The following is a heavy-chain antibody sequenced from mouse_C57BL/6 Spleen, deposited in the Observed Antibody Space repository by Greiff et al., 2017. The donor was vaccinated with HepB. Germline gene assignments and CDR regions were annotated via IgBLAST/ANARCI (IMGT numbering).Heavy chain of an antibody. V-gene: IGHV5-4*01. CDR1: GFTFSSYA. J-gene: IGHJ4*01. Sequence: EVHLVESGGGLVKPGGSLKLSCAASGFTFSSYAMSWVRQTPEKRLEWVATISDGGSYTYYPDNVKGRFTISRDNAKTNLYLQMSHLKSEDTAMYYCARERKGGEAMDYWGQGTSVTVSS. CDR3: ARERKGGEAMDY. D-gene: IGHD1-3*01. CDR2: ISDGGSYT.